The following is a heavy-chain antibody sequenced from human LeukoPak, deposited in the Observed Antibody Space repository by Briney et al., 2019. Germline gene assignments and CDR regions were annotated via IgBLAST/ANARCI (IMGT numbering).Heavy chain of an antibody. CDR2: IKYDGSEK. CDR3: VRGLGMDV. Sequence: VGSLRLSCAAPGFPFSSYWTNWVRQAPGKGLEWVGTIKYDGSEKYYVHSVKGRFTIPRDNAKNALYLQMNRLRAEDTAVYHCVRGLGMDVWGQGTTVTVSS. J-gene: IGHJ6*02. V-gene: IGHV3-7*04. CDR1: GFPFSSYW.